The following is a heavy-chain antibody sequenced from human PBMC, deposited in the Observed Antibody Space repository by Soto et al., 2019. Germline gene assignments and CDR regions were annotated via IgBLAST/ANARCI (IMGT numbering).Heavy chain of an antibody. CDR2: INPSGGST. V-gene: IGHV1-46*03. CDR1: GYTFTSYY. Sequence: GASVKVSCKASGYTFTSYYMHWVRQAPGQGLEWMGIINPSGGSTSYAQKFQGRVTMTRDTSTSTVYMELSSLRSEDTAVYYCARDSTTYNWNDKADGGNWFDPWGQGTLVTVSS. D-gene: IGHD1-1*01. CDR3: ARDSTTYNWNDKADGGNWFDP. J-gene: IGHJ5*02.